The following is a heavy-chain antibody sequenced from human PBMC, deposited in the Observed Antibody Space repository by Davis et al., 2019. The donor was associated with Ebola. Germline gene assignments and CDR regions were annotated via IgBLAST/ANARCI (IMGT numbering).Heavy chain of an antibody. CDR2: IYYSGST. CDR1: GGSISSYY. J-gene: IGHJ3*02. Sequence: MPSETLSLTCTVPGGSISSYYWSWIRQPPGKGLEWIGYIYYSGSTNYNPSLKSRVTISVDTSKNQFSLKLSSVTAADTAVYYCARDQYYYDSSGYHRGAFDIWGQGTMVTVSS. CDR3: ARDQYYYDSSGYHRGAFDI. D-gene: IGHD3-22*01. V-gene: IGHV4-59*01.